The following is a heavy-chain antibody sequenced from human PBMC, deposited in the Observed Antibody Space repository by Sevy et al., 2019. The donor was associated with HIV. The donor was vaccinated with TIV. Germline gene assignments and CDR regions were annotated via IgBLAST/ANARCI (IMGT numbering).Heavy chain of an antibody. V-gene: IGHV4-59*01. J-gene: IGHJ6*02. CDR1: GGSISSYY. D-gene: IGHD3-3*01. Sequence: SESLSLTCTVSGGSISSYYWSWIRQPPGKGLEWIEYIYYSGSTNYNPSVKSRVTISVDTSKNQFSLKLSSVTAADTAVYYCARGSAYYDFWSGYYLPVLDYYYYGMDVWGQGTTVTVSS. CDR3: ARGSAYYDFWSGYYLPVLDYYYYGMDV. CDR2: IYYSGST.